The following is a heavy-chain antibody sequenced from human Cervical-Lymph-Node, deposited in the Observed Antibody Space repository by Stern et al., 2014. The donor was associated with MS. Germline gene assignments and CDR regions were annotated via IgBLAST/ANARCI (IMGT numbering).Heavy chain of an antibody. V-gene: IGHV3-9*01. CDR2: ISWNSGSI. D-gene: IGHD2-2*01. Sequence: QLVESGGGLVQPGRSLRLSCAASGFTFDDYAMHWVRQAPGKGVEWVSGISWNSGSIGYADSVKGRFTISRDNAKNSLYLQMNSLRAEDTALYYCAKGSYAVSTLFSYWGQGTLVTVSS. CDR3: AKGSYAVSTLFSY. CDR1: GFTFDDYA. J-gene: IGHJ4*02.